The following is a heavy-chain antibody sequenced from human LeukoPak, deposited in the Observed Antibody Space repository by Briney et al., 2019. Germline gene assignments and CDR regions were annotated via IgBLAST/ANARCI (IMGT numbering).Heavy chain of an antibody. Sequence: SETLSLTCTVSGASIDNYYWGWIRQPPGKGLEWIGYIYYNGTTNDNSSLKSRVTMSVHTSKIQFSLKLSSVTAADTAVYYCAREGPPPGNWFDPWGQGTLVTVSS. CDR1: GASIDNYY. CDR3: AREGPPPGNWFDP. V-gene: IGHV4-59*12. J-gene: IGHJ5*02. CDR2: IYYNGTT.